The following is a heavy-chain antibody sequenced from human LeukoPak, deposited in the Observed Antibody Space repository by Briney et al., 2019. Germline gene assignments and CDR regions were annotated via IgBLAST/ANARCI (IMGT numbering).Heavy chain of an antibody. J-gene: IGHJ3*02. CDR3: AKVYYYGSGGPGAFDI. V-gene: IGHV3-23*01. Sequence: GSLRLSCAASGFTFSSYAMSWVRQAPGKGLEWVSAISGSGGSTYYADSVKGRFTISRDNSKNTLYLQMNSLRAEDTAVYYCAKVYYYGSGGPGAFDIWGQGTMVTVSS. CDR1: GFTFSSYA. CDR2: ISGSGGST. D-gene: IGHD3-10*01.